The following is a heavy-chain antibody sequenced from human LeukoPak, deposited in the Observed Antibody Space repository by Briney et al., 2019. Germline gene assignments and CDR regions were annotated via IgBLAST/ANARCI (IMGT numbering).Heavy chain of an antibody. CDR1: GYTFTGYY. J-gene: IGHJ6*03. CDR2: INPNSGGT. CDR3: ARVGLGHRLGYCSGGSCYSGDYYYYYMDV. D-gene: IGHD2-15*01. V-gene: IGHV1-2*02. Sequence: ASVKVSCKASGYTFTGYYMHWVRQAPGQGLEWMGWINPNSGGTNYAQKFQGRVTMTRDTSISTAYMELSRLRSEDTAVYYCARVGLGHRLGYCSGGSCYSGDYYYYYMDVWGKGTTVTVSS.